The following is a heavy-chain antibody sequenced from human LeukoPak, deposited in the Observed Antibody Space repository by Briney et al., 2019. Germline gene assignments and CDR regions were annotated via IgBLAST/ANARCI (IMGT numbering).Heavy chain of an antibody. CDR2: MSPNSGNT. V-gene: IGHV1-8*01. CDR3: AREVKDTSAWYSAY. Sequence: ASVKVSCKASGYTFTSYDINWMRQATGQGLEWMGWMSPNSGNTGYAQKFQGRVTMTRDTSTGTAYMELSRLTSDDTAVYYCAREVKDTSAWYSAYWGQGTLVTVSS. D-gene: IGHD6-19*01. CDR1: GYTFTSYD. J-gene: IGHJ4*02.